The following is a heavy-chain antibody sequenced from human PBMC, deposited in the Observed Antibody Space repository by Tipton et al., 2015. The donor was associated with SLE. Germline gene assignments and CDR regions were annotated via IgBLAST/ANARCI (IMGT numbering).Heavy chain of an antibody. V-gene: IGHV3-21*03. CDR1: GFTFSSYS. CDR2: ISSSSSYI. CDR3: ARDPLAAAEYYFDY. Sequence: SLRPSCAASGFTFSSYSMNWVRQAPGKGLEWVSSISSSSSYIYYADSVKGRFTISRDNAKNSLYLQMNSLRAEDTAVYYCARDPLAAAEYYFDYWGQGTLVTVSS. J-gene: IGHJ4*02. D-gene: IGHD6-13*01.